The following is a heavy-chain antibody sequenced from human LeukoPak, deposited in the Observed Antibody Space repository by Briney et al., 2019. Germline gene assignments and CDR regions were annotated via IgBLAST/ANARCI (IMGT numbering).Heavy chain of an antibody. CDR2: INHSGST. D-gene: IGHD3-22*01. V-gene: IGHV4-34*01. J-gene: IGHJ6*03. CDR3: ARGSFNYYDSSGYYFGRPSNYYYYYMDV. CDR1: GGSFSGYY. Sequence: SETLSLTCAVYGGSFSGYYWSWIRQPPGKGLEWIGEINHSGSTNYNPSLKSRVTISVDTSKNQFSLKLSSVTAADTAVYYCARGSFNYYDSSGYYFGRPSNYYYYYMDVWGKGTTVTISS.